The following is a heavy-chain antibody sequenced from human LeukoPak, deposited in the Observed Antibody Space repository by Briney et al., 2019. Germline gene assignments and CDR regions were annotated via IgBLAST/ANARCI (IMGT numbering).Heavy chain of an antibody. V-gene: IGHV4-31*03. CDR1: GGSISSGGYY. D-gene: IGHD3-3*01. CDR2: IYYSGST. Sequence: SQTLSLTCTVSGGSISSGGYYWSWIRQHPGKGLEWIGYIYYSGSTYYNPSLKSRVTISVDTSKNQFSLKLSSVTAADTAAYYCAREDYTNWFDPWGQGTLVTVSS. CDR3: AREDYTNWFDP. J-gene: IGHJ5*02.